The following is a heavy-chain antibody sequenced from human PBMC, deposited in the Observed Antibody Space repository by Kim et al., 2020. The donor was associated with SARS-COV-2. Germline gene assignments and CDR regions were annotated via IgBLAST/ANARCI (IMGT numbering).Heavy chain of an antibody. J-gene: IGHJ6*02. V-gene: IGHV3-11*06. CDR3: ASPSSSWYFLGDYYYGMDV. D-gene: IGHD6-13*01. Sequence: RFTISRDNAKNSLYLQMNSLRAEDTAVYYCASPSSSWYFLGDYYYGMDVWGQGTTVTVSS.